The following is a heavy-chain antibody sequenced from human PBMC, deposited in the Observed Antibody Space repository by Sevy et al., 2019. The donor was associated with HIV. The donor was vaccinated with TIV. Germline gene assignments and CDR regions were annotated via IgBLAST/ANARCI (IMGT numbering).Heavy chain of an antibody. CDR2: IYYNGHI. CDR3: AGENAWGRGYS. D-gene: IGHD1-26*01. J-gene: IGHJ4*02. Sequence: SETLSLTCTVSGGSITSLYWNWIRQPPGKGLEWIANIYYNGHINYNPSLKSRVTLSLDTSKNQFSLRLSSVTAADTVMYYCAGENAWGRGYSWGQGTLFTVSS. V-gene: IGHV4-59*08. CDR1: GGSITSLY.